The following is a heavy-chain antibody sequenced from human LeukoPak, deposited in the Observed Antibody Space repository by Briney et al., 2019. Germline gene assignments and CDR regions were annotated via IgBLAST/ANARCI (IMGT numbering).Heavy chain of an antibody. D-gene: IGHD3-9*01. V-gene: IGHV5-51*01. CDR2: IYPGDSDT. Sequence: GESLKISCKGSGYSFTSYWIGWVRQMPGKGLEWMGIIYPGDSDTRYSPSLQGQVTISADKSISTAYLQWSSLKASDTAMYYCARRNYDILTGQDAFDIWGQGTMVTVSS. J-gene: IGHJ3*02. CDR3: ARRNYDILTGQDAFDI. CDR1: GYSFTSYW.